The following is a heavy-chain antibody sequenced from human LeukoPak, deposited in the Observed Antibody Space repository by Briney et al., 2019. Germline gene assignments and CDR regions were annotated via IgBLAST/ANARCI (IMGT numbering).Heavy chain of an antibody. J-gene: IGHJ4*02. CDR1: GGSFSGNY. V-gene: IGHV4-34*01. CDR2: SSPTGDIT. CDR3: ARVPDFIARPCDS. D-gene: IGHD2-21*01. Sequence: SETLSLTCAVYGGSFSGNYWTLIRQTPGRGLEWIGESSPTGDITGYNPSLRGRATISVDSSKRQFSLKLTSVTAADTGVYYCARVPDFIARPCDSWGPGTLVTVSS.